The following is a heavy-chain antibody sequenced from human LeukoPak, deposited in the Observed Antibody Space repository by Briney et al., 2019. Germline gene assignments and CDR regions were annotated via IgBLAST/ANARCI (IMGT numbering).Heavy chain of an antibody. CDR3: AKSDCSGSICQGGYMHI. CDR2: ISDSGGST. V-gene: IGHV3-23*01. CDR1: GFTFSSFA. Sequence: GGSLRLSCAASGFTFSSFAMSWVRQAPGKGLEWVSAISDSGGSTYYTDSVKGRFTISRDNSRTTLYLQRNSLRAEDTALYYCAKSDCSGSICQGGYMHIWGTGTTVSVSS. D-gene: IGHD2-15*01. J-gene: IGHJ6*03.